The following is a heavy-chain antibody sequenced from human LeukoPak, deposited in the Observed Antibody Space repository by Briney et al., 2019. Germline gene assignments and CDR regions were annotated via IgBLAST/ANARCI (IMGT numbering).Heavy chain of an antibody. CDR2: INHSGST. CDR1: GGSFSGYY. Sequence: SEPLSLTCAVYGGSFSGYYWSWIRQPPGKGLEWIGEINHSGSTNYNPSLKSRVTISVDTSKNQFSLKLSSVTAADTAVYYCARAIVVVPAARNYYYYYGMDVWGQGTTVTVSS. CDR3: ARAIVVVPAARNYYYYYGMDV. J-gene: IGHJ6*02. D-gene: IGHD2-2*01. V-gene: IGHV4-34*01.